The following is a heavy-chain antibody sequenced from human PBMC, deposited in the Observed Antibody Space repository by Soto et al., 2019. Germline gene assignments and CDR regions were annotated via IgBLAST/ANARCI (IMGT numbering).Heavy chain of an antibody. D-gene: IGHD3-16*01. CDR1: GYTFTSYA. CDR2: INAGNGNT. CDR3: ARGGLALMDV. J-gene: IGHJ6*02. Sequence: QVQLVQSGADVKKPGASVKVSCKASGYTFTSYAMHWVRQAPGQRLEWMGWINAGNGNTKYSQKFQGRGTITRDTTANTAYMELSSLRSGDTDVYYYARGGLALMDVWGQGTTVTVSS. V-gene: IGHV1-3*01.